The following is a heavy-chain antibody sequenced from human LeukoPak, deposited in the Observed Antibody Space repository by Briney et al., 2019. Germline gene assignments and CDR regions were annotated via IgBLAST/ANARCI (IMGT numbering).Heavy chain of an antibody. D-gene: IGHD5-18*01. V-gene: IGHV4-39*07. CDR2: IYYSGST. Sequence: PSETLSLTCTVSGGSISSSSYYWDWIRQPPGKGLEWIGSIYYSGSTNYNPSLKSRVTISVDTSKNQFSLKLSSVTAADTAVYYCARRGTRGYSYGRGPNWFDPWGQGTLVTVSS. J-gene: IGHJ5*02. CDR1: GGSISSSSYY. CDR3: ARRGTRGYSYGRGPNWFDP.